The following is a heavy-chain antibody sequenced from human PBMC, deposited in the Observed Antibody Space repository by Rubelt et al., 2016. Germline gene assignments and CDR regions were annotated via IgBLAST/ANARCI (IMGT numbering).Heavy chain of an antibody. J-gene: IGHJ5*02. CDR2: IKQDGSEK. CDR1: GFTVSSNY. D-gene: IGHD3-3*01. CDR3: ARGGFLDYWGWFDP. Sequence: EVQLVESGGGLVQPGGSLRLSCAASGFTVSSNYMSWVRQAPGKGLEWVANIKQDGSEKYYVDVVKCRLTSSRDNAKNALYLQRNSLRAEDTAVYYCARGGFLDYWGWFDPWGQGTLVTVSS. V-gene: IGHV3-7*01.